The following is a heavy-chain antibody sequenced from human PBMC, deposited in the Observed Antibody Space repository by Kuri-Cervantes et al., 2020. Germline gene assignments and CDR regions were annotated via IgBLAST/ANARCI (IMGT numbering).Heavy chain of an antibody. D-gene: IGHD1-26*01. CDR3: ARCSGSYSDWFDP. V-gene: IGHV3-7*01. J-gene: IGHJ5*02. CDR2: IKHGGSEK. Sequence: GESLKISCAASGFTFNYYWMTWVRQAPGKGLEWVANIKHGGSEKYYVDSVKGRFTISRDNAKNSLYLQMNSMRDEDTAVYYCARCSGSYSDWFDPWGQGTLVTVSS. CDR1: GFTFNYYW.